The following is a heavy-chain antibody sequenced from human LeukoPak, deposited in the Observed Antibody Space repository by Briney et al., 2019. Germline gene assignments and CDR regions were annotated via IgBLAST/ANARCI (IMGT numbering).Heavy chain of an antibody. CDR1: GGSISSYY. D-gene: IGHD5-24*01. Sequence: SETLSLTCTVSGGSISSYYWSWIRQPPGKGLEWIGYIYYSGSTNYNPSLKSRVTISLDTSKNQFSLKLSSVTAADTAVYYCAGPRRDGYNPDAFDIWSQGTMVTVSS. CDR3: AGPRRDGYNPDAFDI. J-gene: IGHJ3*02. V-gene: IGHV4-59*01. CDR2: IYYSGST.